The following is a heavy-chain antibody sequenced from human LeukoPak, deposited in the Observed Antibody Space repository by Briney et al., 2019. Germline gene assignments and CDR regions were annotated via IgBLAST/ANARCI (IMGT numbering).Heavy chain of an antibody. CDR3: ARLGGSGSYYYYYYYGMDV. D-gene: IGHD3-10*01. CDR2: MFYSGST. J-gene: IGHJ6*02. V-gene: IGHV4-59*08. Sequence: SETLSLTCTVSGGSISSHFWSWIRQPPGKGLEWIGYMFYSGSTNYNPSLKSRVTISVDTSKNQFSLKLSSVTAADTAVYYCARLGGSGSYYYYYYYGMDVWGQGTTVTVSS. CDR1: GGSISSHF.